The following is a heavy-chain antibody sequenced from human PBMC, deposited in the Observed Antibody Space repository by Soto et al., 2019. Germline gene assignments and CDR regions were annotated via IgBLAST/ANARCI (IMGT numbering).Heavy chain of an antibody. J-gene: IGHJ1*01. CDR1: GGSFSSFG. CDR3: AREGSGYNL. D-gene: IGHD5-12*01. Sequence: SVKVSCKASGGSFSSFGISWVRQAPGQGLEWMGGIIPVFGRPNYAQRFRGRLTITADESTNTVYLELIDLRSEDTAVYYCAREGSGYNLWGHGTQVTSSS. CDR2: IIPVFGRP. V-gene: IGHV1-69*13.